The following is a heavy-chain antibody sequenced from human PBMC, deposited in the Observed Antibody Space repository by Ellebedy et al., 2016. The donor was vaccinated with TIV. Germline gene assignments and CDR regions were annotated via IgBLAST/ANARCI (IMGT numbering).Heavy chain of an antibody. Sequence: GESLKISCAASGFTFSAYSMNWVRQAPGKGLEWVSSITIRSTYIYYADSLKGRFTISRDDAKNSLSLQMNSLRAEDTAVYYCARDANPSRTTGTGGLDVWGQGTTVTVSS. CDR2: ITIRSTYI. J-gene: IGHJ6*02. V-gene: IGHV3-21*01. CDR3: ARDANPSRTTGTGGLDV. D-gene: IGHD1-1*01. CDR1: GFTFSAYS.